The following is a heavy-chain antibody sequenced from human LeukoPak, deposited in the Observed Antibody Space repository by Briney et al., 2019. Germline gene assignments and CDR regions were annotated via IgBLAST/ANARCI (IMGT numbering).Heavy chain of an antibody. V-gene: IGHV3-7*01. CDR3: ASDPHHASRMDV. Sequence: GGSLRLSCAAYGFIFRNYWMNWVRQAPGKGLEWVANIKQDGSEQYYVGSVKGRFTISRDNAKNSLYLQMNSLRAEDTAVYYCASDPHHASRMDVWGQGTTVTVSS. CDR1: GFIFRNYW. J-gene: IGHJ6*02. D-gene: IGHD1-14*01. CDR2: IKQDGSEQ.